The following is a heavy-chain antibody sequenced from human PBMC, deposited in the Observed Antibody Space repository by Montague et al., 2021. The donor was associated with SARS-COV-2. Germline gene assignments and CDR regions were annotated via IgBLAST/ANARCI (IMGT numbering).Heavy chain of an antibody. CDR3: ATLPSSITIFGVVQGYYFVD. CDR1: GGSFSGYY. Sequence: SETLSLTCAVYGGSFSGYYWSWIRQPPEKGLEWIGEINQSGRTNNNPSLKSRVIISVDTSKNQFSLKLSSVTAADTAVYYCATLPSSITIFGVVQGYYFVDWGQGTLVTVSS. CDR2: INQSGRT. D-gene: IGHD3-3*01. V-gene: IGHV4-34*01. J-gene: IGHJ4*02.